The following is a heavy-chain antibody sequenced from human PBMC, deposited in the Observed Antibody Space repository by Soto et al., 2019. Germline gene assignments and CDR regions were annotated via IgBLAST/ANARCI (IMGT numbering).Heavy chain of an antibody. Sequence: EVQLVESGGGLVQPGGSLRLSCAASDFTFRNYWMHWVRQAPGKGLVCVSHVNGDGSTRTYADSVKGRFTISRDNIKNTLYLQRTSLRVDDTAVYYCVRGGSSDWFGLLDSWGQGTLVTVSS. CDR1: DFTFRNYW. V-gene: IGHV3-74*01. CDR2: VNGDGSTR. D-gene: IGHD3-9*01. CDR3: VRGGSSDWFGLLDS. J-gene: IGHJ4*02.